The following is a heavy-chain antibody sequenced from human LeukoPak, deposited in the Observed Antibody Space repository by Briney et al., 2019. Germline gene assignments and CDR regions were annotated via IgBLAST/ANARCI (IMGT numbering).Heavy chain of an antibody. CDR1: GFTFSSYG. Sequence: GGSLRLSCAASGFTFSSYGMHWVRQAPGKGLEWVAVISYDGSNKYYADSVKGRFTISRDNSKNTLYLQMNSLRAEDTAVYYCARGVVVVPAYYYYGMDVWGQGTTVTVSS. CDR3: ARGVVVVPAYYYYGMDV. V-gene: IGHV3-30*03. CDR2: ISYDGSNK. D-gene: IGHD2-2*01. J-gene: IGHJ6*02.